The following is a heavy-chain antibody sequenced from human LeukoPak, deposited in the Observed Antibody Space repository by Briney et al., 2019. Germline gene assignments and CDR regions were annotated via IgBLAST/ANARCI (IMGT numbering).Heavy chain of an antibody. Sequence: GESLKISCKGSGYRFTSYWIDWVRQMPGKGLEWMGRIDPSDSYTNYSPSFQGHVTISADNSISTAYLQWSGLKASDTAMDYCARRATSVRGIPLFDYWGQGTLVTVSS. V-gene: IGHV5-10-1*01. CDR1: GYRFTSYW. J-gene: IGHJ4*02. D-gene: IGHD3-10*01. CDR2: IDPSDSYT. CDR3: ARRATSVRGIPLFDY.